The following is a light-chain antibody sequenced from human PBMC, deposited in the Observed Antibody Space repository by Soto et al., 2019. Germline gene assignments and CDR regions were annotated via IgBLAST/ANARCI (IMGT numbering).Light chain of an antibody. V-gene: IGKV3-20*01. CDR3: QHYGGSFI. J-gene: IGKJ3*01. CDR2: NTS. CDR1: QSINSKS. Sequence: EIVLTQSPGTLSLSPGEGATVSCRVSQSINSKSLVWYQRKFGQAPRLLIYNTSTRATGIPDRFSGSGSGTDFTLSISVLEPEDFAVYYCQHYGGSFIFGPGTKVDFK.